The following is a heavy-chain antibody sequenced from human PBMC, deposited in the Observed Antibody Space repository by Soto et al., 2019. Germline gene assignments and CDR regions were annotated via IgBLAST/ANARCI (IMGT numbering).Heavy chain of an antibody. CDR3: ARGFYDFWSGYYTYYFDY. J-gene: IGHJ4*02. Sequence: SETLSLTCTVSGGSISSGGYYWSWIRQHPGKGLEWIGYIYYSGSTYYNPSLKSRVTISVDTSKNQFSLKLSSVTAADTAVYYCARGFYDFWSGYYTYYFDYWGQGTLVTVSS. D-gene: IGHD3-3*01. CDR1: GGSISSGGYY. CDR2: IYYSGST. V-gene: IGHV4-31*03.